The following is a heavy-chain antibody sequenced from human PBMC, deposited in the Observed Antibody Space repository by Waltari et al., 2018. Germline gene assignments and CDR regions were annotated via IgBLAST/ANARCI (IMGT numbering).Heavy chain of an antibody. D-gene: IGHD2-15*01. Sequence: EVQLLESGGGLVQPGGSLRLSCAASGFTFSSYAMSWVRQAPGKGLEWVSAIRGSGGSTYYVDSVKGRFTISRDNSKNTLYLQMNSLRAEDTAVYYCATLRMDCSGGSCYSGSYYYYGMDVWGQGTTVTVSS. V-gene: IGHV3-23*01. CDR3: ATLRMDCSGGSCYSGSYYYYGMDV. J-gene: IGHJ6*02. CDR2: IRGSGGST. CDR1: GFTFSSYA.